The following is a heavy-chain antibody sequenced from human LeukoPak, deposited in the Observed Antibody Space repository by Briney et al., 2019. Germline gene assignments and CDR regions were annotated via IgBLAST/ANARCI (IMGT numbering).Heavy chain of an antibody. V-gene: IGHV3-30*03. J-gene: IGHJ4*02. CDR1: GFTFSSYG. D-gene: IGHD2-15*01. CDR2: ISYDGSNK. Sequence: GGSLRLSCAASGFTFSSYGMHWVRQAPGKGLEWVAVISYDGSNKYYADSVKGRFTISRDNAKNSLYLQMNSLRAEDTAVYYCARGVVVAASGGYWGQGTLVNVSS. CDR3: ARGVVVAASGGY.